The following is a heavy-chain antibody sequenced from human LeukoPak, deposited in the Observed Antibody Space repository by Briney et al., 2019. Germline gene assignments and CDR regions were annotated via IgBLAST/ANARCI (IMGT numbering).Heavy chain of an antibody. CDR1: GYTFTSYA. Sequence: SVKVSCKASGYTFTSYAVSWVRQAPGQGLEWMGGIIPIFGTANYAQKFQGRVTITTDESTSTAYMELSSLRSEDTAVYYCAGGQYDYVWGSYRTLTNFDYWGQGTLVTVSS. CDR2: IIPIFGTA. D-gene: IGHD3-16*02. CDR3: AGGQYDYVWGSYRTLTNFDY. V-gene: IGHV1-69*05. J-gene: IGHJ4*02.